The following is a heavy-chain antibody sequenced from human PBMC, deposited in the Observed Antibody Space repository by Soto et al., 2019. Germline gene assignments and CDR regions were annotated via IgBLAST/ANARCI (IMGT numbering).Heavy chain of an antibody. D-gene: IGHD3-9*01. CDR1: GDSLRSHY. V-gene: IGHV4-59*11. J-gene: IGHJ4*02. CDR3: ARVSYFRGFDWLFAFDS. CDR2: IFYSGDT. Sequence: SETLSLTCSVSGDSLRSHYWNWIRQPPGSRLEWLGHIFYSGDTSSYNPSLKSRVSMSVDTSKNQFSLKLRSVSADDTAVYFCARVSYFRGFDWLFAFDSWGQGALVTVS.